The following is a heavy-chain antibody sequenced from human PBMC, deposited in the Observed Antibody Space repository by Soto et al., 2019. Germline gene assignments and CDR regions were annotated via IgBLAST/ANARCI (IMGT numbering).Heavy chain of an antibody. Sequence: GESLKISCKGSGYSFTSYWIGCVRQMPGKGLEWMGIIYPGDSETRYSPSFQGQVTISADKSISTAYLQWSSLKASDTAMYYCARRCYYDSSGYYIFDPWGQGTLVTVSS. CDR3: ARRCYYDSSGYYIFDP. D-gene: IGHD3-22*01. CDR1: GYSFTSYW. J-gene: IGHJ5*02. V-gene: IGHV5-51*01. CDR2: IYPGDSET.